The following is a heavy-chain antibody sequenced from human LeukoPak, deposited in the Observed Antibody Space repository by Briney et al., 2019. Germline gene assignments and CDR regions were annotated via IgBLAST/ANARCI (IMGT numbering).Heavy chain of an antibody. D-gene: IGHD2-15*01. CDR1: GFIFSDYY. Sequence: GGSLRLSCAASGFIFSDYYMTWIRQAPGKGLEWITYISGSGSIIYYADSVKGRFTISRDNAKNSLYLQMSSLRAEDTAVYYCAREIRDRAAWPIDYWGQGTLVTVSS. V-gene: IGHV3-11*01. CDR3: AREIRDRAAWPIDY. J-gene: IGHJ4*02. CDR2: ISGSGSII.